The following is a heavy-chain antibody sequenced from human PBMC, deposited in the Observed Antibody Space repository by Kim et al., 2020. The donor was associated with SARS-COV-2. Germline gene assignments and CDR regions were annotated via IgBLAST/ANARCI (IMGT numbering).Heavy chain of an antibody. CDR2: INISETT. D-gene: IGHD3-10*02. J-gene: IGHJ5*01. Sequence: SETLSLTCAVYGGSFSGYYCSWIRNRPGKGLEWVGVINISETTKYNPYPSSRVTVSVAIYTNQIPLSLSPGSATATAASVYACALSRSRSTMCVGFDTWG. CDR1: GGSFSGYY. CDR3: ACALSRSRSTMCVGFDT. V-gene: IGHV4-34*01.